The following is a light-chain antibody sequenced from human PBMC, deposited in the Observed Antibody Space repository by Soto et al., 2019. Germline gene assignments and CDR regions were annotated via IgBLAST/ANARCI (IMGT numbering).Light chain of an antibody. J-gene: IGKJ2*01. CDR3: QQLKSYPRT. Sequence: DIQLTQSPSFLSASVGDGVTITCRASQDISGFLAWYHQKPGEAPNLLIYAASILQSGVPSRFSGSGSGTRFTLTISNLQPEDFATYYCQQLKSYPRTFGQGTKLEIK. V-gene: IGKV1-9*01. CDR2: AAS. CDR1: QDISGF.